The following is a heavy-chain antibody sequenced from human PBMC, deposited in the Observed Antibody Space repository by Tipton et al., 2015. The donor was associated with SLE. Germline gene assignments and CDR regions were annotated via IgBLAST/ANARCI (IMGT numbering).Heavy chain of an antibody. CDR2: IRYDGSNK. CDR1: GFTFSSYG. Sequence: SLRLSCAASGFTFSSYGMHWVRQAPGKGLEWVAFIRYDGSNKYYADSVKGRFTISRDNSKNTLYLQMNSLRAEDTAVYYCAKDWARYSYGNYFDYWGQGTLVTVSS. V-gene: IGHV3-30*02. J-gene: IGHJ4*02. D-gene: IGHD5-18*01. CDR3: AKDWARYSYGNYFDY.